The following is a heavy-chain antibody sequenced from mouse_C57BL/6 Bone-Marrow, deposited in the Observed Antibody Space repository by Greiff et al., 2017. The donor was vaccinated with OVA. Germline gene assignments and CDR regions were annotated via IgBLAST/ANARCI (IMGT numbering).Heavy chain of an antibody. CDR3: ARIGNDLYAMDY. CDR1: GFSLSTFGMG. Sequence: QVTLKESGPGILQPSQTLSLTCSFSGFSLSTFGMGVGWIRQPSGQGLEWLVHTWWDDAKYYNPSLKSRLTLSKDTSKNQVFLKIANVDTADTATDYCARIGNDLYAMDYWGQGTSVTVSS. CDR2: TWWDDAK. J-gene: IGHJ4*01. V-gene: IGHV8-8*01.